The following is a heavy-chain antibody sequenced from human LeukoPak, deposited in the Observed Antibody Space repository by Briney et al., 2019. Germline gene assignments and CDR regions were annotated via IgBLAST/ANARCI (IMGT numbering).Heavy chain of an antibody. D-gene: IGHD3-10*01. V-gene: IGHV4-4*07. CDR1: GGSMSSYC. CDR3: ARDRGTDGSDQLDP. J-gene: IGHJ5*02. CDR2: ICSSGNS. Sequence: SETLSLTCTVSGGSMSSYCWIWIRQPAGKGLEWIGRICSSGNSIYNPALKSRVTMSLDMSNNQFSLRLSSVTAADTAVYYCARDRGTDGSDQLDPWGQGTLVTVSS.